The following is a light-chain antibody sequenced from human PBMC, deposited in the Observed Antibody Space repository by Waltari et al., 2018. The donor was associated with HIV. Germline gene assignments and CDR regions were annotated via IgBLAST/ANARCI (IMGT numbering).Light chain of an antibody. CDR3: ATWDDSLKTVL. J-gene: IGLJ2*01. CDR2: GDN. V-gene: IGLV1-47*01. CDR1: DSNVRNNF. Sequence: QSVVTQPPSASETPGQRVTISCAGGDSNVRNNFVYWYQQFPGTAPNLLIYGDNQRPSGVPDRFVGSKSGTSASLAIGGLRSEDEADYYCATWDDSLKTVLFGGGTKVTLL.